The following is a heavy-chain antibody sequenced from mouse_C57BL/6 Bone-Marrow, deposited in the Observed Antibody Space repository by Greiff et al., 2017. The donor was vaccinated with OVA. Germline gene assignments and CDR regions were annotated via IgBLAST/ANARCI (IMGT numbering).Heavy chain of an antibody. J-gene: IGHJ2*01. CDR1: GYTFTSYW. Sequence: QVQLQQPGAELVKPGASVKLSCKASGYTFTSYWMHWVKQRPGQGLEWIGMIHPNSGSTNYNEKFKSKATLTVDKSSITAYMQLSSLTTEDSAIYYCARYDGYYLDYWGQGTTLTVSS. V-gene: IGHV1-64*01. D-gene: IGHD2-3*01. CDR3: ARYDGYYLDY. CDR2: IHPNSGST.